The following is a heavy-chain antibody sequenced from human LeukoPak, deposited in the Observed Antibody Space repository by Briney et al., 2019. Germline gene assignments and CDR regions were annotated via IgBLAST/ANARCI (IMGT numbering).Heavy chain of an antibody. Sequence: GGSLRLFCAASAFTISGYAMTWVRQAPGKGLEWVSTISYSGTNAYYADSVKGRFTISRDNSKNMLYLQMNSLRAEDTALYYCAKATHGDYYYYMDVWGKGTTVTVS. CDR3: AKATHGDYYYYMDV. CDR1: AFTISGYA. V-gene: IGHV3-23*01. J-gene: IGHJ6*03. D-gene: IGHD3-10*01. CDR2: ISYSGTNA.